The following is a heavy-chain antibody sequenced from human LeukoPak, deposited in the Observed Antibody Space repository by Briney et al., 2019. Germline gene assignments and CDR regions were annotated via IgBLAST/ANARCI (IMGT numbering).Heavy chain of an antibody. Sequence: GGSLRLSCVASGFTFSSYSVNWVRQAPGKGLEWVSCISSSSSYIYYADSVKGRFTISRDNSKNTLYLQMNSLRAEDTAVYYCARSFGYGVDAFDIWGQGTMVTVSS. CDR3: ARSFGYGVDAFDI. CDR2: ISSSSSYI. J-gene: IGHJ3*02. D-gene: IGHD5-18*01. CDR1: GFTFSSYS. V-gene: IGHV3-21*04.